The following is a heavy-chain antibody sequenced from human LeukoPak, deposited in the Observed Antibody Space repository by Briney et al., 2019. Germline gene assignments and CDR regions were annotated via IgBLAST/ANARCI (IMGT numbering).Heavy chain of an antibody. V-gene: IGHV3-30*04. J-gene: IGHJ4*02. CDR2: ISYDGSNK. Sequence: GRSLRLSCAASGFTFSSYAMHWVRQAPGKGLEWVAVISYDGSNKYYADSVKGRFTISRDNSKNTLYLRMNSLRAEDTAVYFCGRLRSLDQWGQGTLVTVSS. D-gene: IGHD5-24*01. CDR3: GRLRSLDQ. CDR1: GFTFSSYA.